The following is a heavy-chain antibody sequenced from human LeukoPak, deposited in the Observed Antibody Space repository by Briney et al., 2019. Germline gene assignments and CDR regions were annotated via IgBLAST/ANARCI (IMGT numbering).Heavy chain of an antibody. Sequence: GGSLRLSCAASGFDFSGYALNWVRQAPGKGLEWVLGISGSGDRTYYADSVKGRFTISRDNSKKTVFVQMNSLRAEDTAVYYCAKSQYSRSSPDALDIWGQGTMVTASS. CDR1: GFDFSGYA. V-gene: IGHV3-23*01. CDR3: AKSQYSRSSPDALDI. J-gene: IGHJ3*02. CDR2: ISGSGDRT. D-gene: IGHD6-6*01.